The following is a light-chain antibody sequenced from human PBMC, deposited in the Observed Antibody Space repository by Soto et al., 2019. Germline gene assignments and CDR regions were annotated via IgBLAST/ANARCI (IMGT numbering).Light chain of an antibody. CDR3: QQYNNWPRST. CDR2: GAS. Sequence: EIVMTQSPATLSVSPGERATLSCRASQSVSSNLAWYQQKPGQVPRLLIYGASTRATDIPARFTGSGSGTDFTLTISSLQSEDFAVYYCQQYNNWPRSTFGQGTKLEIK. V-gene: IGKV3-15*01. J-gene: IGKJ2*02. CDR1: QSVSSN.